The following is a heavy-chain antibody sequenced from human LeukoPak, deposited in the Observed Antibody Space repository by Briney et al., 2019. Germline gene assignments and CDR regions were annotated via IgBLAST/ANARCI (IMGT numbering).Heavy chain of an antibody. V-gene: IGHV3-11*01. CDR3: ARGGYDFWSGYYRHLEYNWFDP. Sequence: GGSLRLSCAASGFTFSDYYMSWIRQAPGKGLEWVSYISSSGSTIYYADSVKGRFTISRDNAKNSLYLQMNSLRAEDTAVYYCARGGYDFWSGYYRHLEYNWFDPWGQGTLVTVSS. CDR2: ISSSGSTI. CDR1: GFTFSDYY. J-gene: IGHJ5*02. D-gene: IGHD3-3*01.